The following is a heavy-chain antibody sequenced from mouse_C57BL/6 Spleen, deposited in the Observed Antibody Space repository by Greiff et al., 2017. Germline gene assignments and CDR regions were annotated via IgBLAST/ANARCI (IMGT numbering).Heavy chain of an antibody. CDR1: GYAFTNYL. CDR2: INPGSGGT. D-gene: IGHD4-1*01. J-gene: IGHJ3*01. CDR3: ARSLTGFSWFAD. V-gene: IGHV1-54*01. Sequence: QVQLQQSGAELVRPGTSVKVSCKASGYAFTNYLIEWVKQRPGQGLEWIGVINPGSGGTNYNEKFKGKATLTADKSSSTAYMQLSSLTSEDSAVYFCARSLTGFSWFADWGQGTLVTVSA.